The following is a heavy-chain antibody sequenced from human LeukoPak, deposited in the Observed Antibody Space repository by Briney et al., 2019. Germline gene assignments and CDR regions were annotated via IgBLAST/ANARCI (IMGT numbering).Heavy chain of an antibody. CDR1: GGSISSYY. Sequence: SETLSLTCTTSGGSISSYYWSWIRQPPGKGLEWIGYIYYSGSTNYNPSLKSRVTISVDTSKNQFSLKLSSVTAADTAVYYCARGSEMATITNYFDYWGQGTLVTVSS. V-gene: IGHV4-59*01. CDR3: ARGSEMATITNYFDY. CDR2: IYYSGST. J-gene: IGHJ4*02. D-gene: IGHD5-24*01.